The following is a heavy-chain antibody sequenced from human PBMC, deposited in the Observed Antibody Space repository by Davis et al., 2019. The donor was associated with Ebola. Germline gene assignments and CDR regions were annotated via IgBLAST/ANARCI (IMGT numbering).Heavy chain of an antibody. V-gene: IGHV1-46*03. Sequence: AASVTVSCKASGYTFTNYYMHWVRQAPGQGLEWMGLINPNDGRTIYAQKFQGRVTVTRDTSTTTVYMDLSSLRSEDTALYYCTTPGGKDSGYDVLDIWGQGTMVTVSS. CDR1: GYTFTNYY. D-gene: IGHD5-12*01. J-gene: IGHJ3*02. CDR3: TTPGGKDSGYDVLDI. CDR2: INPNDGRT.